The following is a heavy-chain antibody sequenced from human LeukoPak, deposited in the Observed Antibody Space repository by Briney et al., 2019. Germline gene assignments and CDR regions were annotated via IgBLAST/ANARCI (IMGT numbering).Heavy chain of an antibody. V-gene: IGHV4-61*02. CDR1: GGSISSGSYY. D-gene: IGHD6-6*01. J-gene: IGHJ6*03. Sequence: PSETLSLTCTVSGGSISSGSYYWSWIRQPAGKGLEWIVRIYTSGSTNYNPSLKSRVTISVDTSKNQFSLKLSSVTAADTAVYYCAREYSSSSAYYYYYMDVWGKGTTVTVSS. CDR2: IYTSGST. CDR3: AREYSSSSAYYYYYMDV.